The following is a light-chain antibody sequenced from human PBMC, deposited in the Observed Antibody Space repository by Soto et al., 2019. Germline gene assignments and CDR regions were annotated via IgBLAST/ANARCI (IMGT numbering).Light chain of an antibody. V-gene: IGKV1-5*01. J-gene: IGKJ2*01. CDR1: QSINIW. Sequence: DTQMTQSPSTLSASVGDTVTITCRASQSINIWLAWYQQKPGKAPNVLIYDASTLGSGVPSRFSGGGSGTEFPLTISSLQPDDFATYYCQQYNTFSSPTFGQGTKLEIK. CDR3: QQYNTFSSPT. CDR2: DAS.